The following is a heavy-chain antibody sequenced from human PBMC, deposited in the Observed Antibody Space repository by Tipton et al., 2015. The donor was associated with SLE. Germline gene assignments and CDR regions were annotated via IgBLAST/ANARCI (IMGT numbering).Heavy chain of an antibody. V-gene: IGHV4-39*07. Sequence: TLSLTCTVSGGSITSSSYFWGWIRQSPEKGLEWIGNINTGGGTYRNPPLKSRVTISVDTSKNQFSLKLSSVTAADTAVYYCARAGGGDSNWFDPWGQGTLVTVSS. J-gene: IGHJ5*02. D-gene: IGHD2-21*01. CDR2: INTGGGT. CDR3: ARAGGGDSNWFDP. CDR1: GGSITSSSYF.